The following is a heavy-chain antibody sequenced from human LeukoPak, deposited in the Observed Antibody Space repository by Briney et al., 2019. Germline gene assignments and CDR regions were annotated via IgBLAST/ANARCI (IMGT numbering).Heavy chain of an antibody. CDR3: ARESEDYYGSGMSRWFDP. D-gene: IGHD3-10*01. J-gene: IGHJ5*02. CDR2: INPSGGST. V-gene: IGHV1-46*01. Sequence: ASVKVSCKASGYTFTSYYMHWVRQAPGQGLEWMGIINPSGGSTSYAQKFQGRVTMTRDTSTSTVYMELSSLRSEDTAVYYCARESEDYYGSGMSRWFDPWGQGTLVTVSS. CDR1: GYTFTSYY.